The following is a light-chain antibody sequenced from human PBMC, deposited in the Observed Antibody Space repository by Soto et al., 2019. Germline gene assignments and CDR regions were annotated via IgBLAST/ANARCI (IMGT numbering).Light chain of an antibody. V-gene: IGKV3-20*01. CDR3: HQYGSSAWT. CDR1: QSVSNY. J-gene: IGKJ1*01. CDR2: HAS. Sequence: EIVLTQSPATLSLSPGERATLSCRASQSVSNYLAWYQQKPGQAPRLLIYHASSRAAGIPDRFRGSGSGTDFTLTISRLEPEDFAVYYCHQYGSSAWTFGQGTKVDI.